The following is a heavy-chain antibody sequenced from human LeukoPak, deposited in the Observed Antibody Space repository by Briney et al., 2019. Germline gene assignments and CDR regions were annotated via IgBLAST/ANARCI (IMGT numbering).Heavy chain of an antibody. CDR3: ARGLQWLVFDY. V-gene: IGHV3-74*01. CDR2: INSDGSST. Sequence: GGSLRLSCAASGFTFSSYWMHWVRQAPGKGPEWVSRINSDGSSTSYADSVKGRFTISRDNAKNTLYLQVNSLRAEDTAVYYCARGLQWLVFDYWGQGTLVIVSS. D-gene: IGHD6-19*01. J-gene: IGHJ4*02. CDR1: GFTFSSYW.